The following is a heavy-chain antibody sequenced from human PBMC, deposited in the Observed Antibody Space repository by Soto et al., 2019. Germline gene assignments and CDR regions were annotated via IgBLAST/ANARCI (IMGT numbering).Heavy chain of an antibody. J-gene: IGHJ4*02. Sequence: QVQLVESGGGVVQPGRSLRLSCAASGFTFSSYPMHWVRQVPGKGLEWLTLMSYDGTNKYFADSVKGRFTISRDNSKNTLYLQMNSLRAEDTAVYYCARDLCTRGVAGPFDYWGQGTLVTVSS. CDR1: GFTFSSYP. CDR2: MSYDGTNK. D-gene: IGHD6-19*01. V-gene: IGHV3-30-3*01. CDR3: ARDLCTRGVAGPFDY.